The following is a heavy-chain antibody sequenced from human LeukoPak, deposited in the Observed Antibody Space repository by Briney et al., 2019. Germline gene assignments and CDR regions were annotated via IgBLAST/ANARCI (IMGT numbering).Heavy chain of an antibody. Sequence: SETLSLTCAVYGGSFSGYYWSWIRQPPGKGLEWIGEINHSGRTNYNPSLKSRVTISVDTSKNQFSLKLSSVTAADTAVYYCARGPKLQPYYYGSGSYSRGYYYGMDVWGQGTTVTVSS. D-gene: IGHD3-10*01. CDR1: GGSFSGYY. J-gene: IGHJ6*02. CDR2: INHSGRT. CDR3: ARGPKLQPYYYGSGSYSRGYYYGMDV. V-gene: IGHV4-34*01.